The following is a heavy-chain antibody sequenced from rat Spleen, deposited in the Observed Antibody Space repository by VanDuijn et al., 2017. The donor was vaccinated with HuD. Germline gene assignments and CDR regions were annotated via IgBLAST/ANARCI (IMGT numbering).Heavy chain of an antibody. J-gene: IGHJ2*01. V-gene: IGHV5-29*01. D-gene: IGHD1-12*03. CDR2: ISYDGSST. Sequence: EVQLVESDGGLVQPGRSLKLSCAASGFTFSDYYMAWVRQAPTKGLEWVATISYDGSSTYYRDSVKGRFTISRDNAKSTLYLQMDSLRSEDTATYYCARHGYSAFDYWGQGVMVTVSS. CDR3: ARHGYSAFDY. CDR1: GFTFSDYY.